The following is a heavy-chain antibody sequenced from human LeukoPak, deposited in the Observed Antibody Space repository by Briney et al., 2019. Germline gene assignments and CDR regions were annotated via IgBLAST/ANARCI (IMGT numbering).Heavy chain of an antibody. D-gene: IGHD3-10*01. J-gene: IGHJ4*02. Sequence: TLSLTFTVSGGSIITYYWGWIGQPPGEGLEGVGYVSSNEGTNYNPSRQSRGTILVDTSKNQFSLKLGSVTAADTAVYYCARVRSYYGSVTGKSYYFDYWGQGTLVTVSS. V-gene: IGHV4-59*01. CDR1: GGSIITYY. CDR3: ARVRSYYGSVTGKSYYFDY. CDR2: VSSNEGT.